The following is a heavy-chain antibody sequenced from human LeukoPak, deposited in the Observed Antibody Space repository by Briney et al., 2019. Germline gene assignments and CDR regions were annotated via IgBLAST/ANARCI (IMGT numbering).Heavy chain of an antibody. D-gene: IGHD5-24*01. CDR1: GGSINNYY. CDR3: ASESPDGWGYYFEY. J-gene: IGHJ4*02. Sequence: SETLSLTCTVSGGSINNYYWSWIRQPAGKGLEWIGRIYTSGSSNYNPSLKSRVTMSPDTSKNQFSLKLSSVTAADTAVYYCASESPDGWGYYFEYWGQGTLVTVSS. CDR2: IYTSGSS. V-gene: IGHV4-4*07.